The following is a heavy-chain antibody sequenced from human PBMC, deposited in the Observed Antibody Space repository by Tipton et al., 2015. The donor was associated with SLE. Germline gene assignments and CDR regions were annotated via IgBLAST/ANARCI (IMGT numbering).Heavy chain of an antibody. J-gene: IGHJ4*02. V-gene: IGHV3-15*01. D-gene: IGHD3-9*01. CDR3: TTDKEGGNYDILTGYYFDY. CDR2: IKSKTDGGTT. CDR1: GGSISSYY. Sequence: LTCTVSGGSISSYYWSWIRQPPGKGLEWVGRIKSKTDGGTTDYAAPVKGRFTISRDDSKNTLYLQMNSLKTEDTAVYYCTTDKEGGNYDILTGYYFDYWGQGTLVTVSS.